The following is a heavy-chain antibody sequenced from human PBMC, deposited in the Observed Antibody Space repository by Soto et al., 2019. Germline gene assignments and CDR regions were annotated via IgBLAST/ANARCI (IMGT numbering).Heavy chain of an antibody. CDR3: ARSGDNYNRLDY. J-gene: IGHJ4*02. D-gene: IGHD1-1*01. Sequence: QVQLVEPGGGLVKPGGSLRLSCEGSGFTFSDYYISWIRQAPGKGLEWISYSSNSGTFSRYADSVKGRFSISRDNTKNLLYLQMNSLRAEDTAVYYCARSGDNYNRLDYWGQGTPVTVSS. CDR1: GFTFSDYY. CDR2: SSNSGTFS. V-gene: IGHV3-11*06.